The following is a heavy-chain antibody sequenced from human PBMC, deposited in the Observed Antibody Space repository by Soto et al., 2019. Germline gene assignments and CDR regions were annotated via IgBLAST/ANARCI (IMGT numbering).Heavy chain of an antibody. V-gene: IGHV1-18*04. CDR2: ISAYNGNT. CDR3: ATDPYCGSAPGCSALDA. D-gene: IGHD2-21*01. CDR1: GYPFTSSG. Sequence: QVHLVQSGGKVKKPGASVKVSCKASGYPFTSSGFSWVRQAPGQGLEWLGWISAYNGNTLYARKFKGRVTMTTDTSTSTAYMELGSLRSDDTAVYYCATDPYCGSAPGCSALDAWGQGTTVTVSS. J-gene: IGHJ6*02.